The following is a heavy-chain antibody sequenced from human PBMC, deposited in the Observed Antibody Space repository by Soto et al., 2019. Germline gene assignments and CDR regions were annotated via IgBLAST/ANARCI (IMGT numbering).Heavy chain of an antibody. J-gene: IGHJ6*02. CDR3: ARDRGKYSSGCYGMDV. CDR2: ISYDGSNK. CDR1: GFIFNSYA. Sequence: PGGSLRLSCAASGFIFNSYAMHWVRQAPGKGLEWVAVISYDGSNKYYADSVKGRFTISRDNSKNTLYLQMNSLRAENTAVYYCARDRGKYSSGCYGMDVWGQGTTVTVSS. D-gene: IGHD6-19*01. V-gene: IGHV3-30-3*01.